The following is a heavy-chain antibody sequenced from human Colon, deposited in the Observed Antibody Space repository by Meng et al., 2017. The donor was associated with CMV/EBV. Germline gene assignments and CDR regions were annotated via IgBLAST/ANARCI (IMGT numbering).Heavy chain of an antibody. CDR3: VRESWYFDF. J-gene: IGHJ4*02. CDR1: GYTFTANH. V-gene: IGHV1-2*02. CDR2: IYPQDGGT. D-gene: IGHD6-13*01. Sequence: QVQLGQAGTEVKKPGASVKVTCKTSGYTFTANHLHWVRQAPGQGLEWMGWIYPQDGGTYFAQKFQDRVTLTRDTSITTAYMELSGLTSDDTASYYCVRESWYFDFWGEGTLVTVSS.